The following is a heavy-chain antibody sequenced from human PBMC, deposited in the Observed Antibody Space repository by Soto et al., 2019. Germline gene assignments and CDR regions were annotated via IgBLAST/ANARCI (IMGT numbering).Heavy chain of an antibody. Sequence: GGSLRLSCTASGFTFGDYAMSWFRQAPGKGLEWVGFIRSKAYGGTTEYAASVKGRFTISRDDSKSIAYLQMNSLKTEDTAVYYCTRVEEWFGELSRDDYWGQGTLVTVSS. CDR2: IRSKAYGGTT. V-gene: IGHV3-49*03. CDR3: TRVEEWFGELSRDDY. D-gene: IGHD3-10*01. CDR1: GFTFGDYA. J-gene: IGHJ4*02.